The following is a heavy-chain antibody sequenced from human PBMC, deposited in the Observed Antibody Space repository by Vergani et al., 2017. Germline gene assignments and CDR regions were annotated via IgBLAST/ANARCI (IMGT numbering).Heavy chain of an antibody. J-gene: IGHJ6*03. Sequence: QVQLQESGPGLVKPSETLSLTCTVPGGSVSSGSYYWSWIRQPPGKGLEWIGYIYYSGSTNYNPSLESRVSLSADTSKNQFSLQLTSVTAADTAVYYCARGPSGVQGHYIYYYSYFMDGWGKGTTVTVFS. V-gene: IGHV4-61*01. D-gene: IGHD3-3*01. CDR1: GGSVSSGSYY. CDR3: ARGPSGVQGHYIYYYSYFMDG. CDR2: IYYSGST.